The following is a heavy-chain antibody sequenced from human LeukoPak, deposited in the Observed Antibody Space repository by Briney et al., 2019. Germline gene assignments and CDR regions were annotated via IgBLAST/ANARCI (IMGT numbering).Heavy chain of an antibody. Sequence: SETLSLTCTVSGYSISSGYYWGWIRQPPGKGLEWIGSIYHSGSTYYNPSHKSRVTISVDTSKNQFSLKLSSVTAADTAVYYCARSIFQFPFRSNYWGQGTLVTVSS. V-gene: IGHV4-38-2*02. J-gene: IGHJ4*02. D-gene: IGHD3-3*01. CDR3: ARSIFQFPFRSNY. CDR1: GYSISSGYY. CDR2: IYHSGST.